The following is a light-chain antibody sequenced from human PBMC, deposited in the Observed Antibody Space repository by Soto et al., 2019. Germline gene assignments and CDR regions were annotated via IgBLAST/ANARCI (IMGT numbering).Light chain of an antibody. CDR2: EVN. CDR3: AAWDDSLNGYV. J-gene: IGLJ1*01. Sequence: QSALTQPPSASGSPGQSVAISCTGTSSDVGGYNYVSWYQQHPGKAPKLMIYEVNKRPSGVPDRFSGSKSGTSVSLAISGLQSEDEADYYCAAWDDSLNGYVFGTGTKLTVL. CDR1: SSDVGGYNY. V-gene: IGLV2-8*01.